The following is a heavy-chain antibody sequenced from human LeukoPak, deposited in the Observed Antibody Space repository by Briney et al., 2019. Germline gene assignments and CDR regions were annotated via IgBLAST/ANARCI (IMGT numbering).Heavy chain of an antibody. CDR1: GGSISSYY. V-gene: IGHV4-59*01. Sequence: SETLSLTCTVSGGSISSYYWSSIRQPPGKGLEWIGYIYYSGSTNYNPSLKSRVTISVDTSKNQFSLKLSSVTAADTAVYYCAILATDVRFGDLFDYWGQGTLVTVSS. CDR2: IYYSGST. J-gene: IGHJ4*02. CDR3: AILATDVRFGDLFDY. D-gene: IGHD3-10*01.